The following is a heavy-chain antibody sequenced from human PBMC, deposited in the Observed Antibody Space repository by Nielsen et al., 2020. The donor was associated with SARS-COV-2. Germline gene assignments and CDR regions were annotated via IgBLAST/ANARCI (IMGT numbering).Heavy chain of an antibody. CDR1: GFTFSSYA. V-gene: IGHV3-23*01. Sequence: GVLKISCAASGFTFSSYAMSWVRQAPGKGLEWVSAISGSGGSTYYADSVKGRFTISRDNSKNTLYLQMNSLRAEDTAVYYCAKGGGSYFGYWGQGTLVTVSS. CDR2: ISGSGGST. J-gene: IGHJ4*02. CDR3: AKGGGSYFGY. D-gene: IGHD1-26*01.